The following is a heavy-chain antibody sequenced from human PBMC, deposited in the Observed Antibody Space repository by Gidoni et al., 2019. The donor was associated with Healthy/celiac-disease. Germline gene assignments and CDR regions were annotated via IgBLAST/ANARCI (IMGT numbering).Heavy chain of an antibody. CDR1: GGSIRSNSYY. J-gene: IGHJ4*02. CDR2: IYYSGST. V-gene: IGHV4-39*01. Sequence: QLQLQESGPGLVKPEETLSLTCTVFGGSIRSNSYYWGWIRQPPGTGLEWIGSIYYSGSTYYHPSLKRRITISVDPSKHQFSLMLSSVTAADTAVYSCARHGLAGGVYYFDSWGQGTLVTVSS. CDR3: ARHGLAGGVYYFDS. D-gene: IGHD6-19*01.